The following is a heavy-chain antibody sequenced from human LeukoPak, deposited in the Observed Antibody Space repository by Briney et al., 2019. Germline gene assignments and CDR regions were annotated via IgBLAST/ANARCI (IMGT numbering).Heavy chain of an antibody. D-gene: IGHD3-10*02. V-gene: IGHV4-59*01. Sequence: SETPSLTCTVSGASFDSYYWSWIRQPPGKGLEWIGYMYYSGSANYNPSLKSRVTISVDMSKNQFSLKLSSVTAADTAVYYCTRDVLGSWQTRYAFHIWGQGTMVTVSS. CDR2: MYYSGSA. CDR3: TRDVLGSWQTRYAFHI. J-gene: IGHJ3*02. CDR1: GASFDSYY.